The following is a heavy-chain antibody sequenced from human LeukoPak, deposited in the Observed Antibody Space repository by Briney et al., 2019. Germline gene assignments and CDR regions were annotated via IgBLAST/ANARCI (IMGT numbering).Heavy chain of an antibody. D-gene: IGHD3-9*01. Sequence: GASVKVSCKASGYTFTGYYMHWVRQAPGQGLEWMGWINPNSGGTNYAQKFQGRVTMTRDTSISTAYMELSRLRSDDTAVYYCARGDYDILTGYHWYYFDYWGQGTLVTVSS. V-gene: IGHV1-2*02. CDR1: GYTFTGYY. CDR2: INPNSGGT. J-gene: IGHJ4*02. CDR3: ARGDYDILTGYHWYYFDY.